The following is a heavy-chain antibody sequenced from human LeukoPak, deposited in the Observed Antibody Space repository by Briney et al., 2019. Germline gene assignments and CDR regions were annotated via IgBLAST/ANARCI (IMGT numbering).Heavy chain of an antibody. CDR1: GGSFSDYY. V-gene: IGHV4-34*01. CDR2: INHSGST. CDR3: ARVALWFGELYRFEDY. D-gene: IGHD3-10*01. Sequence: SETLSLTCAVYGGSFSDYYPTPTRQPPRKGLEWIGEINHSGSTNYNPSLKSRVTISVDTSKNQFSLKLSFVTAADTAVYYCARVALWFGELYRFEDYWGQGTLVTVSS. J-gene: IGHJ4*02.